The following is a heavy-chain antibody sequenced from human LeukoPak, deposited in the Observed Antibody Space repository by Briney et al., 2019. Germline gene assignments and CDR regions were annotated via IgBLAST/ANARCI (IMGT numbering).Heavy chain of an antibody. CDR2: INPNSGGT. CDR1: GYTFTGYY. V-gene: IGHV1-2*02. CDR3: ARRGIYYYDSSGYYCDAFYI. D-gene: IGHD3-22*01. Sequence: ASVKVSCKASGYTFTGYYMHWVRQAPGQGLEWMGWINPNSGGTNYAQKFQGRVTMARDTSISTAYMELSRLRSDNTAVYYCARRGIYYYDSSGYYCDAFYIWGQGTMVTVSS. J-gene: IGHJ3*02.